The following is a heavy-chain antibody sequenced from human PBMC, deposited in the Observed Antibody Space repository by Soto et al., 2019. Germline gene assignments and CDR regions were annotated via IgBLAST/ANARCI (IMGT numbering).Heavy chain of an antibody. D-gene: IGHD3-3*01. Sequence: SVTLSCTDSGGTFSSYAISWVRQAPGQGLEWMGGIIPIFGTANYAQKFQGRVTITADKSTSTAYMELSSLRSEDTAVYYCARAAYYDFWSGYPNFDYWGQGTLVTVSS. CDR3: ARAAYYDFWSGYPNFDY. J-gene: IGHJ4*02. CDR2: IIPIFGTA. CDR1: GGTFSSYA. V-gene: IGHV1-69*06.